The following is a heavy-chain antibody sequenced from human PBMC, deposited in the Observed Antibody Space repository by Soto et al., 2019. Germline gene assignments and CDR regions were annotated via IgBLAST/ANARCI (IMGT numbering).Heavy chain of an antibody. J-gene: IGHJ5*02. CDR1: GGTFSSYT. Sequence: QVQLVQSGAEVKKPGSSVKVSCKASGGTFSSYTISWVRQAPGQGLEWMGRIIPILGIANYAQKFQGRVTITADKSTSTAYMELSSLRSEDTAVYYCARDQGGVNWFDPWGQGTLVTVSS. CDR2: IIPILGIA. V-gene: IGHV1-69*08. D-gene: IGHD2-15*01. CDR3: ARDQGGVNWFDP.